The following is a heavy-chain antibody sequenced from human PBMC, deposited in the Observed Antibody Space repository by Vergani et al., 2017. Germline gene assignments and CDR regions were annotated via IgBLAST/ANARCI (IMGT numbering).Heavy chain of an antibody. CDR3: ARDGPGPNCSSTSCHYYYYYYMDV. V-gene: IGHV1-2*02. CDR1: GYTFTSYG. CDR2: INPNSGGT. D-gene: IGHD2-2*01. J-gene: IGHJ6*03. Sequence: QVQLVQSGAEVKKPGASVKVSCKASGYTFTSYGISWVRQAPGQGLEWMGWINPNSGGTNYAQKFQGRVTMTRDTSISTAYMELSRLRSDDTAVYYCARDGPGPNCSSTSCHYYYYYYMDVWGKGTTVTVSS.